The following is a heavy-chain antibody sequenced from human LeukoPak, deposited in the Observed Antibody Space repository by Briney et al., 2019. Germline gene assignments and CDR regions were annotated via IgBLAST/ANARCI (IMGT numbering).Heavy chain of an antibody. Sequence: GGSLRLSCAASGFTFSSYGMHWVRQAPGKGLEWVAVISFDGRNSYYADSVKGRFTISRDNSKDTLYLQMSGLRAEDTAMYYCAKELVPKRNAPDYWGQGTLVTVSS. J-gene: IGHJ4*02. CDR3: AKELVPKRNAPDY. D-gene: IGHD1-14*01. CDR1: GFTFSSYG. V-gene: IGHV3-30*18. CDR2: ISFDGRNS.